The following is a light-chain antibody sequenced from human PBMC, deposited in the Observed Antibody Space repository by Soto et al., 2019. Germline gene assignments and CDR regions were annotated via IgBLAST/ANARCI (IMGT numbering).Light chain of an antibody. CDR1: SSDVGGYNY. CDR3: SSYTSSSPL. V-gene: IGLV2-14*01. Sequence: QSALTQPASVSGSPGQSITISCTGTSSDVGGYNYVSWYQQHPGKAPKLMIYDVSNRPSGVSNHFSGSKSGNTASLTISGLQAEDEADYYCSSYTSSSPLFGTGTKVTVL. CDR2: DVS. J-gene: IGLJ1*01.